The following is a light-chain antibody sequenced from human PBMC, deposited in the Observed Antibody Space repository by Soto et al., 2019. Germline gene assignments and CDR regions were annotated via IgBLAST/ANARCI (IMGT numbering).Light chain of an antibody. CDR2: DAS. J-gene: IGKJ1*01. CDR1: QRISSW. V-gene: IGKV1-5*01. CDR3: QQYNAYPWT. Sequence: DIQMTQSPSTLSASVGDRVTITCRASQRISSWLAWYQQKPGKAPKLLMYDASSLDSGVPSRFSGSGSGTEFTLTISSLQPDDFATYYCQQYNAYPWTFGQGTKVEIK.